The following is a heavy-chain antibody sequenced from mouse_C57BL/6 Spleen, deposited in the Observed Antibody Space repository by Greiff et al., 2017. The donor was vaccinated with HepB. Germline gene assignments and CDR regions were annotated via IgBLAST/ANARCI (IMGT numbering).Heavy chain of an antibody. CDR3: ARHPLDYGNWYFDV. CDR1: GFTFSSYG. V-gene: IGHV5-6*01. J-gene: IGHJ1*03. CDR2: ISSGGSYT. D-gene: IGHD2-4*01. Sequence: EVQVVESGGDLVKPGGSLKLSCAASGFTFSSYGMSWVRQTPDKRLEWVATISSGGSYTYYPDSVKGRFTISRDNAKNTLYLQMSSLKSEDTAMYYCARHPLDYGNWYFDVWGTGTTVTVSS.